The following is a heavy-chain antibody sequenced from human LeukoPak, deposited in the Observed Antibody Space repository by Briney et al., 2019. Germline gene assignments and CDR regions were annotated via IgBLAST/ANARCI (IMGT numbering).Heavy chain of an antibody. Sequence: PSETLSLTCTVSGGSISSYYWSWIRQPPGKGLEWIGYIYYSGSTNYNPSLKSRVTISVDTSKNQFSLKLSSVTAADTAVYYCARVCSGGSCYQDAFDIWGQGTMVTVSS. CDR1: GGSISSYY. CDR2: IYYSGST. CDR3: ARVCSGGSCYQDAFDI. D-gene: IGHD2-15*01. J-gene: IGHJ3*02. V-gene: IGHV4-59*01.